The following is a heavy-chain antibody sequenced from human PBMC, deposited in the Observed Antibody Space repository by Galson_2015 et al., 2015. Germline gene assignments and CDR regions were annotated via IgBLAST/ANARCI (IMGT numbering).Heavy chain of an antibody. V-gene: IGHV6-1*01. CDR1: GDSVSSNTLA. J-gene: IGHJ3*02. Sequence: CAISGDSVSSNTLAWSWIRQSPSKGLEWLGRTFHRYKWFSDYAGSVKRRIIIKADTSKNQLSLQLKSVTPADTAVYYCAAEKTDIVATIGGFDIWGQGTMVTVSS. CDR2: TFHRYKWFS. CDR3: AAEKTDIVATIGGFDI. D-gene: IGHD5-12*01.